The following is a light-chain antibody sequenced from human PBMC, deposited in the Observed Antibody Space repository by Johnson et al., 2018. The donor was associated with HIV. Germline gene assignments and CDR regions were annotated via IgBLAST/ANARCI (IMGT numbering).Light chain of an antibody. Sequence: QSVLTQPPSVSAAPGQKVTISCSGSSSDMGNYAVSWYQQLPGTAPKLLIYENNKRPSGIPDRFSGSKSGTSATLDIPGLQTGDEADYYCASWDRSLTVGTVFGPGTRVTVL. CDR3: ASWDRSLTVGTV. J-gene: IGLJ1*01. CDR1: SSDMGNYA. V-gene: IGLV1-51*02. CDR2: ENN.